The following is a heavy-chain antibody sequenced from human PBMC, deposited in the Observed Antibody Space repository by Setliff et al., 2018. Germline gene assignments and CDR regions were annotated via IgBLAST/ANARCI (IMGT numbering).Heavy chain of an antibody. Sequence: ASVKVSCKASGYTFTTYGISWVRQAPGQGLEWMGWISADNGNTNYAQNLQGRVTMTTDTSTSTAYMELRSLRSDDTAIYYCARVRKNDDSNNWYGASYYSYHYAMDVWG. CDR3: ARVRKNDDSNNWYGASYYSYHYAMDV. V-gene: IGHV1-18*01. J-gene: IGHJ6*01. CDR2: ISADNGNT. CDR1: GYTFTTYG. D-gene: IGHD6-13*01.